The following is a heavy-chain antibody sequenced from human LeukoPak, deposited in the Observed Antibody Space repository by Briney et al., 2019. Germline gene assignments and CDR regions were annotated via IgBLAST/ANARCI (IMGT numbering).Heavy chain of an antibody. V-gene: IGHV3-23*01. CDR1: GFTFSSYA. Sequence: PGGSLRLSCAASGFTFSSYAMSWVRQAPGKGLEWVSAISGSGGSTYYADSVKGRFTISRGNSKNTLYLQMNSLRAEDTAVYYCANGGYSYGTGGYYYYGMDVWGQGTTVTVSS. J-gene: IGHJ6*02. CDR2: ISGSGGST. CDR3: ANGGYSYGTGGYYYYGMDV. D-gene: IGHD5-18*01.